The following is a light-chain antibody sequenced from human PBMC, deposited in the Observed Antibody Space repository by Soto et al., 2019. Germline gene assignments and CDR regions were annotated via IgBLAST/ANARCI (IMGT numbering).Light chain of an antibody. Sequence: QSLLTQPPSVSGAPGQRVTISCTGSSSNIGAGYDVHWYQHLAGAAPKLVIYGNTNRPSGVPDRFSGSKSGTSASLAITGLQAEDEADYYCQSYDSSLNNYVFATGTKVTVL. CDR3: QSYDSSLNNYV. J-gene: IGLJ1*01. CDR1: SSNIGAGYD. V-gene: IGLV1-40*01. CDR2: GNT.